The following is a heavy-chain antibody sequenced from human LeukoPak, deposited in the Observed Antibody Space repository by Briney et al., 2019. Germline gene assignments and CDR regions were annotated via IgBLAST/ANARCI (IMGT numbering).Heavy chain of an antibody. D-gene: IGHD3-10*01. V-gene: IGHV4-30-4*01. J-gene: IGHJ4*02. CDR1: GGSISSGDYY. CDR3: ARDRFESRWFGELLL. Sequence: SETLSLTCTVSGGSISSGDYYWSWIRQPPGKGLEWIGYIYYSGSTYYNPSLKSRVTISVDTSKNQFSLKLSSVTAADTAVYYCARDRFESRWFGELLLWGQGTLVTVSS. CDR2: IYYSGST.